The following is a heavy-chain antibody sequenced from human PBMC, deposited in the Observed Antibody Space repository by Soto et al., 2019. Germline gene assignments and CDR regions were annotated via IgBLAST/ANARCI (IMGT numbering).Heavy chain of an antibody. V-gene: IGHV1-69*18. D-gene: IGHD3-10*01. CDR1: GDTFSGYP. Sequence: QVQLVQSGAELKKPGSSVKVSCKASGDTFSGYPINWVRQAPGEGLEWMARIIPVFGTTNDAQRFEGRVTFTADESTNTAYMDLRGLLSGDTAVYYCSRDGGFGELKYWGPGTLVTVYS. J-gene: IGHJ4*02. CDR3: SRDGGFGELKY. CDR2: IIPVFGTT.